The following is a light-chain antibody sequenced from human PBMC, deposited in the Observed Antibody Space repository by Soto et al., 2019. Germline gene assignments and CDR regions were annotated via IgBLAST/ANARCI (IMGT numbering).Light chain of an antibody. Sequence: DIVMTQSPDSQAVSLGERATINCRSSQSVLYSSNNKNFLAWYQQKPGQPPKLLIYWASTRESGVPDRFSGSGSGTDFTLTISSLQAEDVAVYYCQQYYVTPRTFGQGTKVEIK. CDR2: WAS. V-gene: IGKV4-1*01. J-gene: IGKJ1*01. CDR3: QQYYVTPRT. CDR1: QSVLYSSNNKNF.